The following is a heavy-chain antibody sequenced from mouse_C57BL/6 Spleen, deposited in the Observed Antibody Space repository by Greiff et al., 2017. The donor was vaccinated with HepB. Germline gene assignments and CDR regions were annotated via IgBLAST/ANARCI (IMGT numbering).Heavy chain of an antibody. D-gene: IGHD4-1*01. V-gene: IGHV5-9*01. Sequence: DVMLVESGGGLVKPGGSLKLSCAASGFTFSSYTMSWVRQTPEKRLEWVATISGGGGNTYYPDSVKGRFTISRDNAKNTLYLQMSSLRSEDTALYYCARANWDYWGQGTTLTVSS. CDR3: ARANWDY. CDR2: ISGGGGNT. CDR1: GFTFSSYT. J-gene: IGHJ2*01.